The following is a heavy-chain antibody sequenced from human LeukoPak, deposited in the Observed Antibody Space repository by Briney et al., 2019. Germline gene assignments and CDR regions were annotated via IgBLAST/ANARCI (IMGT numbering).Heavy chain of an antibody. CDR3: ARSSRDYDILTGYYPNWFDP. V-gene: IGHV4-34*01. CDR2: INHSGST. D-gene: IGHD3-9*01. CDR1: GGSFSGYY. J-gene: IGHJ5*02. Sequence: SETLSLTCAVYGGSFSGYYWSWIRQPPGKGLEWIGEINHSGSTNYNPSLKSRVTVSVDTSENQFSLKLSSVTAADTAVYYCARSSRDYDILTGYYPNWFDPWGQGTLVTVSS.